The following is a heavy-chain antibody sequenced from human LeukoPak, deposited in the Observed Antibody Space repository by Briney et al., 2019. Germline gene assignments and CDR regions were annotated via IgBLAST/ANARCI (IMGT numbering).Heavy chain of an antibody. CDR2: ISAYNGNT. CDR1: GYTFTSHG. Sequence: WASVKVSCKPSGYTFTSHGISWVRQAPGQGLEWMGWISAYNGNTNYAQKLQGRVTMTTDTSTSTAYMELRSLRSDDTAVYYCASGRLNYYDSSGYSIWGQGTLVTVSS. D-gene: IGHD3-22*01. CDR3: ASGRLNYYDSSGYSI. V-gene: IGHV1-18*01. J-gene: IGHJ4*02.